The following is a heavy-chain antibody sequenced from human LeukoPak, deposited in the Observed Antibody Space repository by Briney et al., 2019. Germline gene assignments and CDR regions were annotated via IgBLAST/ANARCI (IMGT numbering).Heavy chain of an antibody. CDR2: ISGSGGST. CDR1: GFTFSSYA. D-gene: IGHD5-18*01. J-gene: IGHJ4*02. V-gene: IGHV3-23*01. CDR3: AKDSSGCSYGTIDY. Sequence: PGASLRPSCAASGFTFSSYAMSWVRQAPGKGLEWVSAISGSGGSTYYADSVKGRFTISRDNSKNTLYLQMNSLRAEDTAVYYCAKDSSGCSYGTIDYWGQGTLVTVSS.